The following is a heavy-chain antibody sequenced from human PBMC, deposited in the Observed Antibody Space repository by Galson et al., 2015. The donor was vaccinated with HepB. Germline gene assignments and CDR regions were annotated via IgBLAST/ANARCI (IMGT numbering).Heavy chain of an antibody. CDR3: ARDAASEELLMVYALEQIKSDGMDV. CDR2: ISSSSSYI. CDR1: GFSLSNYN. Sequence: SLRLSCAASGFSLSNYNMNWVRQAPGKGLEWVSSISSSSSYIYYADSVKGRFTISRDNAKNTLYLQMNSLRAEDTAVYYCARDAASEELLMVYALEQIKSDGMDVWGQGTTVTVSS. V-gene: IGHV3-21*01. J-gene: IGHJ6*02. D-gene: IGHD2-8*01.